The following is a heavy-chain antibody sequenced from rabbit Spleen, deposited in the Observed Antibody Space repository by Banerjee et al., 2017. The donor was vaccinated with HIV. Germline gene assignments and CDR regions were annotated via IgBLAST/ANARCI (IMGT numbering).Heavy chain of an antibody. CDR2: IYTGSGST. CDR3: ARDTSSSFSSYGMDL. V-gene: IGHV1S43*01. Sequence: QEQLVESGGGLVQPEGSLTLTCTASGFSFSSSYYMCWVRQAPGKGLEWIGCIYTGSGSTYYASWVNGRFTISRSTSLNTVDLQVTSLTAADTATYFCARDTSSSFSSYGMDLWGQGTLVTVS. D-gene: IGHD1-1*01. J-gene: IGHJ6*01. CDR1: GFSFSSSYY.